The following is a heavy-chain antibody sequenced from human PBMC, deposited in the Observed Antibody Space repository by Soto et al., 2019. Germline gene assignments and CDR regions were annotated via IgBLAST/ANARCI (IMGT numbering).Heavy chain of an antibody. Sequence: LRLSCAASGFTFSSYEMNWVRQAPGKGLEWVSYISSSGSTIYYADSVKGRFTISRDNAKNSLYLQMNSLRAEDTAVYYCARGPPSTYYDFWSGYYPYYFDYWGQGTLVTVSS. V-gene: IGHV3-48*03. CDR3: ARGPPSTYYDFWSGYYPYYFDY. J-gene: IGHJ4*02. D-gene: IGHD3-3*01. CDR2: ISSSGSTI. CDR1: GFTFSSYE.